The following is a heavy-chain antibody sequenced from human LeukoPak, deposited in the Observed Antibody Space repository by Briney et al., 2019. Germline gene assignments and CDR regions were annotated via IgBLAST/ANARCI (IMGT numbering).Heavy chain of an antibody. V-gene: IGHV3-66*01. D-gene: IGHD3-10*01. CDR3: ARGAGGSGIFDY. Sequence: PGGSLRLSCAASGFTFSSYSMNWVRQAPGKGLEWVSVIYSGGSTYYADSVKGRFTISRDNSKNTLYLQMNSLRAEDTAVYYCARGAGGSGIFDYWGQGTLVTVSS. J-gene: IGHJ4*02. CDR1: GFTFSSYS. CDR2: IYSGGST.